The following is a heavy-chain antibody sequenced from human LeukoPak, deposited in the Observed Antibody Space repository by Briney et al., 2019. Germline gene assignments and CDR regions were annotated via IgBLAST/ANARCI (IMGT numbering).Heavy chain of an antibody. CDR3: ARGLGFGEVGKQYVY. V-gene: IGHV3-48*03. D-gene: IGHD3-10*01. J-gene: IGHJ4*02. CDR1: GFTFSSYE. Sequence: GGSRRLSCAASGFTFSSYEMNWVRQVPGKGLEWISYISSSGSTIYFADSVKGRFTISRDNAKNSLYLQMNSLRAGDTAVYYCARGLGFGEVGKQYVYWGQGTLVTVSS. CDR2: ISSSGSTI.